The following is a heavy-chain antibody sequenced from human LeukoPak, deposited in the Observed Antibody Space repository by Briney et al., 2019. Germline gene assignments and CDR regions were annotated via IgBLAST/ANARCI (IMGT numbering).Heavy chain of an antibody. CDR3: ANSLTTMVRGVEHYSYGMDV. CDR2: ISYEGSNK. J-gene: IGHJ6*02. D-gene: IGHD3-10*01. CDR1: GFTFSSYG. V-gene: IGHV3-30*18. Sequence: GGSLRLSCAASGFTFSSYGMHWVRQAPGKGLEWVAVISYEGSNKYYADSVKGRFTISRDNSKNTLYLRMNSLRAEDTAVYYCANSLTTMVRGVEHYSYGMDVWGQGTTVTVSS.